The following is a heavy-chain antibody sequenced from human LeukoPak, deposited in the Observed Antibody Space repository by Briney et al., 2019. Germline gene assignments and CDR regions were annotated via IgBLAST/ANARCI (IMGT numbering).Heavy chain of an antibody. D-gene: IGHD6-19*01. CDR2: IYHTGST. CDR3: ARQQWGIYYMDA. CDR1: GYSISSGYY. V-gene: IGHV4-38-2*02. J-gene: IGHJ6*03. Sequence: PSETLSLTCTVSGYSISSGYYWGWIRQPPGKGLEWIGSIYHTGSTYYNPSLKSRVTISLDTSKNQFSLRLSSVTAADTAVYYCARQQWGIYYMDAWGKGTTVTISS.